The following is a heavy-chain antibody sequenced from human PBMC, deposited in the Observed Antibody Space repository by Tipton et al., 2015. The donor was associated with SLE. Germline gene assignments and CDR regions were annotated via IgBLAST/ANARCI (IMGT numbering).Heavy chain of an antibody. CDR2: INHSGST. Sequence: TLSLTCAVYGGSFSGYYWSWIRQPPGKGLEWIGEINHSGSTNYNPSLKSRVTISVDTPKNQFSLKLSSVTAADTAVYYCAAHGVVVPAATKDWFDPWGQGTLVTVSS. J-gene: IGHJ5*02. D-gene: IGHD2-2*01. CDR3: AAHGVVVPAATKDWFDP. CDR1: GGSFSGYY. V-gene: IGHV4-34*01.